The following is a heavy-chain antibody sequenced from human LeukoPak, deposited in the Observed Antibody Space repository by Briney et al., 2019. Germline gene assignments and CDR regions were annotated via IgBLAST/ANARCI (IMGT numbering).Heavy chain of an antibody. V-gene: IGHV3-66*02. J-gene: IGHJ4*02. CDR1: GFTVSGNS. Sequence: PGGSLRLSCAASGFTVSGNSMSWVRQAPGKGLEWVSVIYSSDNTYYTDSAKGRYTISRDNSKNTLYLQMNSLRAEDTAVYYCAGRRVLDASFDYWGQGTLVTVSS. CDR3: AGRRVLDASFDY. CDR2: IYSSDNT. D-gene: IGHD3-16*01.